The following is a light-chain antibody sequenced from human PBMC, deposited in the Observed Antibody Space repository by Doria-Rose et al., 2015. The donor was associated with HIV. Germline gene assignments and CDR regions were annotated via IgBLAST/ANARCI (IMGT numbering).Light chain of an antibody. J-gene: IGLJ3*02. Sequence: SVVTQPPSVSGAPGQRVTISCTGSSSNIGAGYDVHWYQRVPGTAPKLLIYGNNNRPSGVPDRFSGSKSGTSASLAITGLQAEDEAEYYCQSFDNTLSGFWVFGGGAKLTVV. CDR2: GNN. CDR1: SSNIGAGYD. CDR3: QSFDNTLSGFWV. V-gene: IGLV1-40*01.